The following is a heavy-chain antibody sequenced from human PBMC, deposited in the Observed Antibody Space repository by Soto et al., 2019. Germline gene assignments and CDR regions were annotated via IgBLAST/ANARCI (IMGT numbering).Heavy chain of an antibody. Sequence: ASVKVSCKASGYTFTSYGIRWVRQAHGQRLEWMGWINAANGDTKYSPKFQGRVTITRDTSASTAYMELSSLRSEDTAVYYCVRRHVSATGIDWFDPWGQGTLVTVSS. CDR3: VRRHVSATGIDWFDP. CDR1: GYTFTSYG. V-gene: IGHV1-3*01. D-gene: IGHD6-13*01. J-gene: IGHJ5*02. CDR2: INAANGDT.